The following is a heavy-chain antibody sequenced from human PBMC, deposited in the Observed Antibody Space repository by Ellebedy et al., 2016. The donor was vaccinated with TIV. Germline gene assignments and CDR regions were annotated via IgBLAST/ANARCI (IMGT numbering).Heavy chain of an antibody. V-gene: IGHV3-23*01. J-gene: IGHJ4*02. CDR3: TFSQIVAAILFDY. CDR1: GVSFSRYD. Sequence: GESLKISCAVPGVSFSRYDMNWVRQAPGKGLEWVSSISGSGGSTYYADSVKGRFTISRDNSKNTLYLQMNSLRAEDTAVYYCTFSQIVAAILFDYWGQGALVTVSS. CDR2: ISGSGGST. D-gene: IGHD5-12*01.